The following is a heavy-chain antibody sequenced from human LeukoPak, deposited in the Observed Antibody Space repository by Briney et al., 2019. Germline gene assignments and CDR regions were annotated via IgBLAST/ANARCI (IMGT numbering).Heavy chain of an antibody. V-gene: IGHV1-69*04. CDR3: ASGAVIAAAAAFDY. Sequence: SVKVSCKASGGTFSSYAISWVRQAPGQGLEWMGRIIPILGIANYAQKFQGRVTITADKSTSTAYMELSSLRSEDTAVYYCASGAVIAAAAAFDYWGQGTLVTVSS. D-gene: IGHD6-13*01. J-gene: IGHJ4*02. CDR1: GGTFSSYA. CDR2: IIPILGIA.